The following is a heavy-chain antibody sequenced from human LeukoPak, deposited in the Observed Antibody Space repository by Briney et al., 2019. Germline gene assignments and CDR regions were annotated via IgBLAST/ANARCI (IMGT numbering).Heavy chain of an antibody. Sequence: ASVKVSCKASGYTFTGYGISWVRQAPGQGLEWMGWISAYNGNTNYAQKLQGRVTMTTDTSTSTAYMELRSLRSDDTAVYYCASGNYYDSSGYLGTWGQGTLVTVSS. CDR2: ISAYNGNT. J-gene: IGHJ5*02. CDR3: ASGNYYDSSGYLGT. CDR1: GYTFTGYG. V-gene: IGHV1-18*01. D-gene: IGHD3-22*01.